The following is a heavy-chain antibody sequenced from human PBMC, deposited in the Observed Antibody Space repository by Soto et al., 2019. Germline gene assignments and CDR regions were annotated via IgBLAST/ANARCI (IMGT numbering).Heavy chain of an antibody. CDR3: ARVSGITIFGVVSPSFDY. D-gene: IGHD3-3*01. J-gene: IGHJ4*02. Sequence: TSETLSLTCTVSGGSISSGGYYWSWIRQHPGKGLEWIGYIYYSGSTYYNPSLKSRVTISVDTSKNQFSLKLSSVTAADTSVYYCARVSGITIFGVVSPSFDYWGQGTLVTVSS. CDR2: IYYSGST. CDR1: GGSISSGGYY. V-gene: IGHV4-31*03.